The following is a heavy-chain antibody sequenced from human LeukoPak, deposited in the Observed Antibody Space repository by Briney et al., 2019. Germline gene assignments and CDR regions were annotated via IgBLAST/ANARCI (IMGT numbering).Heavy chain of an antibody. D-gene: IGHD3-22*01. V-gene: IGHV4-39*07. J-gene: IGHJ3*02. Sequence: SETLSLTCTVSGGSISSSSYYWGWIRQPPGKGLEWIGSIYYSGSTYYNPSLKSRVTISVDTSKNQFSLKLSSVTAADTAVYYCARLGGYYDSSGYLAVDAFDIWGQGTMVTVSS. CDR3: ARLGGYYDSSGYLAVDAFDI. CDR1: GGSISSSSYY. CDR2: IYYSGST.